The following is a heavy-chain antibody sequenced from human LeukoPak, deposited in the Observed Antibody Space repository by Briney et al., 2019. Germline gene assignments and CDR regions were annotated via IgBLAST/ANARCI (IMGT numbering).Heavy chain of an antibody. J-gene: IGHJ5*02. CDR3: AREIGGTYNWFDP. D-gene: IGHD1-1*01. Sequence: SGGSLRLSCAASGFTFSSYGMHWVRQAPGKGLEWAAVIWYDGSNKYYADSVKGRFTISRDNSKNTLYLQMNSLRAEDTAVYYCAREIGGTYNWFDPWGQGTLVTVSS. CDR2: IWYDGSNK. V-gene: IGHV3-33*01. CDR1: GFTFSSYG.